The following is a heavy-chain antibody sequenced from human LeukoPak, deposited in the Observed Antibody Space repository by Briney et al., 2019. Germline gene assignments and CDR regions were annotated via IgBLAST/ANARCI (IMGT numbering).Heavy chain of an antibody. J-gene: IGHJ5*02. CDR2: ISGSGGST. Sequence: GGSLRLSCAASGFTFSSCAMSWVRQAPGKGLEWVSAISGSGGSTYYADSVKGRFTISRDNSKNTLYLQMNSLRAEDTAVYYCAIKNPHGSSYSSSWYVSPPNEFQRLPWFDPWGQGTLVTVSS. V-gene: IGHV3-23*01. CDR1: GFTFSSCA. CDR3: AIKNPHGSSYSSSWYVSPPNEFQRLPWFDP. D-gene: IGHD6-13*01.